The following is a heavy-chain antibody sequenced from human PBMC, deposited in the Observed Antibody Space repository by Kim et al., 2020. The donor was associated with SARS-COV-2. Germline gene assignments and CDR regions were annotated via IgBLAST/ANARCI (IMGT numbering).Heavy chain of an antibody. Sequence: ASVKVSCKVSGYTLTELSMHWVRQAPGKGLEWMGGFDPEDGETIYAQKFQGRVTMTEDTSTDTAYMELSSLRSEDTAVYYCATDLDFGILTGRLVYWGQGTLVTVSS. J-gene: IGHJ4*02. CDR3: ATDLDFGILTGRLVY. V-gene: IGHV1-24*01. CDR1: GYTLTELS. D-gene: IGHD3-9*01. CDR2: FDPEDGET.